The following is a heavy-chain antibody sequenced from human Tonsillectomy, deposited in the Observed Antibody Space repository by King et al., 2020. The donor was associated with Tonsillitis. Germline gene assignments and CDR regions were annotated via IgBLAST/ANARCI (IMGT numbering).Heavy chain of an antibody. V-gene: IGHV3-30-3*01. Sequence: VQLVESGGGVVQAGRSLRLSCAASGFTLSSYTMDWVRQAPGKGLEWVAVIPADGGNKYYADSVKGRFIISRDNSKNTVFLQMNSLRPEDTAVYYCARGSDYGDYIYYFDSWGQGTLVTVSS. D-gene: IGHD4-17*01. J-gene: IGHJ4*02. CDR1: GFTLSSYT. CDR3: ARGSDYGDYIYYFDS. CDR2: IPADGGNK.